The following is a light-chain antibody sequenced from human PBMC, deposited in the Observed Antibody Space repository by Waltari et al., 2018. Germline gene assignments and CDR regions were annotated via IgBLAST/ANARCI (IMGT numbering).Light chain of an antibody. J-gene: IGLJ2*01. CDR1: SLRSYY. Sequence: SSELTQDPAVSVALGQPVRMTCQGDSLRSYYARWYQQKPGKAPVLVIFGKNTRPSGIPDRFSGSSSGNTASLAITGAQAEDEADYYCNSRDRSGNHLVFGGGTKLTVL. CDR2: GKN. V-gene: IGLV3-19*01. CDR3: NSRDRSGNHLV.